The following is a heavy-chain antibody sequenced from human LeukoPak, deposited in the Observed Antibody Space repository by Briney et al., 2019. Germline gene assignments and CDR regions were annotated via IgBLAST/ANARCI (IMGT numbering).Heavy chain of an antibody. J-gene: IGHJ4*02. CDR1: GFAFSSYA. D-gene: IGHD2-2*01. CDR2: ISDSGGST. V-gene: IGHV3-23*01. Sequence: GGSLRVSCAASGFAFSSYAMSGIRQAPGKGLEWVSAISDSGGSTYYADTVKGRFTISRDNSKNTVYLQMNSLRAEETAVYYCAKDRRGCSSTSCYYQFDYWGQGTLVTVSS. CDR3: AKDRRGCSSTSCYYQFDY.